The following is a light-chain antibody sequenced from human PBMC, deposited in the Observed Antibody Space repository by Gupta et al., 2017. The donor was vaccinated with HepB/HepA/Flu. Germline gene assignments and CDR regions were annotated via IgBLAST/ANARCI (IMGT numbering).Light chain of an antibody. V-gene: IGKV1-17*01. CDR3: RQHNSYPRT. CDR2: AAA. Sequence: IQMTQSASSLSASVLDRVTLTCRACQGIRNDLGWYQQKPGKAPKRLIYAAASGQSGVPARLSGSGSGREFTLTISSLQPEEFATYYCRQHNSYPRTFGQGTKVEIK. J-gene: IGKJ1*01. CDR1: QGIRND.